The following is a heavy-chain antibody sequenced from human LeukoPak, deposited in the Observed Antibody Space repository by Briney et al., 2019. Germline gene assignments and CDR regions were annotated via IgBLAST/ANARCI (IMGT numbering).Heavy chain of an antibody. CDR2: IIPILGIA. V-gene: IGHV1-69*04. J-gene: IGHJ4*02. Sequence: GASVKVSCKASGGTFSSYAVSWVRQAPGQGLEWMGRIIPILGIANYAQKFQGRVMITADKSTSTAYIELSSLRSEDTAVYYCARLSGGAIVVFDYWGQGTLVTVSS. D-gene: IGHD1-26*01. CDR1: GGTFSSYA. CDR3: ARLSGGAIVVFDY.